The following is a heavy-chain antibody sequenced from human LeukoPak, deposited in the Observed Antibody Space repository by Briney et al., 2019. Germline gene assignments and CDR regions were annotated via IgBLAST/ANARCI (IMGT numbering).Heavy chain of an antibody. V-gene: IGHV1-2*02. J-gene: IGHJ5*02. CDR1: GYTFTGYY. Sequence: AASVKVSCKASGYTFTGYYMHWVRQAPGQGLEWMGWINPNSGGTNYAQKFQGRVTMTRDTSISTAYMELSRLRSDDTAVYYCARADCSSTSCYGGRNWFDPWGQGTPVTVSS. D-gene: IGHD2-2*01. CDR2: INPNSGGT. CDR3: ARADCSSTSCYGGRNWFDP.